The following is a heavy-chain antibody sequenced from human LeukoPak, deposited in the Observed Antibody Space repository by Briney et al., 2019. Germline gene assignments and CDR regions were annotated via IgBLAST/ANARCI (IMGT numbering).Heavy chain of an antibody. V-gene: IGHV3-43*01. Sequence: GGSLRLSCAASGFTFDDYTMPWVRQAPGKGLEWVSLISWDGGSTYYADSVKGRFTISRDNSKTSLYLQMNSLRTEDTALYYCAKDSSGEGRGGSPLDYWGQGTLVTVSS. J-gene: IGHJ4*02. CDR3: AKDSSGEGRGGSPLDY. CDR1: GFTFDDYT. D-gene: IGHD2-15*01. CDR2: ISWDGGST.